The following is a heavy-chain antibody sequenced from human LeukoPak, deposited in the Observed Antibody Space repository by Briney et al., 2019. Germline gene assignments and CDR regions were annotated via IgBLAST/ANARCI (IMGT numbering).Heavy chain of an antibody. D-gene: IGHD2-15*01. CDR3: ARDHLSGGWFDP. CDR2: IYYSGST. J-gene: IGHJ5*02. CDR1: GGSISSYY. Sequence: SETLSLTCTVSGGSISSYYWSWIRQPPGKGLEWIGYIYYSGSTIYNPSLKSRVTISVDTSKNQFSLKLSSVTAADTAVYYCARDHLSGGWFDPWGQGTLVTVSS. V-gene: IGHV4-59*01.